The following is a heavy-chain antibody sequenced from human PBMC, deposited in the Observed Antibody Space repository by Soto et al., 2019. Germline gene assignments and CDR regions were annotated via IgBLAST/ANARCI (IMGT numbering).Heavy chain of an antibody. V-gene: IGHV1-69*01. Sequence: QVQLVQSGAEVKKPGSSVKVSCKASGGTFSSYAISWVRQAPGQGLEWMGGIIPIFGTANYAQKFQGRVTITADESTSTAYMELSSLRSEDTAVYYCARGGTYYDILTGYYPPEPYYYYGMDVWGQGTTVTVSS. CDR2: IIPIFGTA. D-gene: IGHD3-9*01. CDR3: ARGGTYYDILTGYYPPEPYYYYGMDV. J-gene: IGHJ6*02. CDR1: GGTFSSYA.